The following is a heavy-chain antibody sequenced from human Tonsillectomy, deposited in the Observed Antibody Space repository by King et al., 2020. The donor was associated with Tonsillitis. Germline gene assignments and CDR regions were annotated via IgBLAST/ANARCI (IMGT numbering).Heavy chain of an antibody. D-gene: IGHD3-10*01. J-gene: IGHJ4*02. CDR3: ATGSGDFDH. CDR1: GGSISRWA. Sequence: VQLQESGPGLVKPSETLSLICSVSGGSISRWAWSWIRQPAGKGLEWIGRVYTSGSTSYNPSLKSRVSMSVDTSKNQISLKLTSVTAADSAVYYCATGSGDFDHWGQGTLVTVSS. CDR2: VYTSGST. V-gene: IGHV4-4*07.